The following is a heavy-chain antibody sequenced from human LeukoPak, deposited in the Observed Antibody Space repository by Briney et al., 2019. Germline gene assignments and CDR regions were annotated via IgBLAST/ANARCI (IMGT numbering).Heavy chain of an antibody. CDR1: GFTFDDYA. V-gene: IGHV3-9*01. Sequence: GGSLRLSCAASGFTFDDYAMHWVRQAPGKGLEWVSGISWNSGSIGYADSVKGRFTISRDNAKNSLYLQMNSLRAEDTAVYYCARAYGGSDDDAFDIWGQGTMVTVSS. D-gene: IGHD1-26*01. CDR2: ISWNSGSI. CDR3: ARAYGGSDDDAFDI. J-gene: IGHJ3*02.